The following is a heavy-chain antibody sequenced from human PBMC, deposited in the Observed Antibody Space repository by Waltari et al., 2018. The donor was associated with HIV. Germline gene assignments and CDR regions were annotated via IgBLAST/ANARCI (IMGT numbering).Heavy chain of an antibody. D-gene: IGHD2-8*02. Sequence: QVQLQQWGAGLLKPSDTLSLTCAVYNASFSDYYWTWIRQIPGRRLEWIGEINHRGSNNSNPSLKSRVTMSSNMFKRQFSMRLKSVVAADTALDVCAGGRDSREQRLVAGFDFWGRGTLVTVSS. CDR2: INHRGSN. CDR1: NASFSDYY. CDR3: AGGRDSREQRLVAGFDF. V-gene: IGHV4-34*02. J-gene: IGHJ4*02.